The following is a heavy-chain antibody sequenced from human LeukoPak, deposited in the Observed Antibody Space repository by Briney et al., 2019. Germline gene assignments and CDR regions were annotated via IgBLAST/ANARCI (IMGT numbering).Heavy chain of an antibody. D-gene: IGHD3-3*02. J-gene: IGHJ4*02. V-gene: IGHV1-2*02. Sequence: ASVKVSRKASGYTFSDFYIHWVRQAPGQGLEYVGWITPKSGDTYSPQRFQGRVTMTRDASISTAYMELSSLRSDDTAVYFCARVRLADERAWAYWGQGTLVTVSS. CDR1: GYTFSDFY. CDR2: ITPKSGDT. CDR3: ARVRLADERAWAY.